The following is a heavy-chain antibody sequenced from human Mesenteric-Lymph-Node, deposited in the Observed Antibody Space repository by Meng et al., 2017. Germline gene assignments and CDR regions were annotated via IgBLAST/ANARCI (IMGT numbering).Heavy chain of an antibody. CDR1: GFIFSSYA. CDR3: ARESSGV. V-gene: IGHV3-23*01. Sequence: GGSLRLSCAASGFIFSSYAMTWVRQAPGRGLEWVSSISGSGGSTYYADSVKGRFTISRDNAKNTLYLQMNSLRAEDTAVYYCARESSGVWGQGTTVTVSS. CDR2: ISGSGGST. J-gene: IGHJ6*02. D-gene: IGHD6-6*01.